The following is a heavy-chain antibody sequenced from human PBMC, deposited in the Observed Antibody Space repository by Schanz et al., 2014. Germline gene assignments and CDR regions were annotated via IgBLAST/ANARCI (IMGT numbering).Heavy chain of an antibody. CDR3: ARRRRSSWPRGWFDP. Sequence: QVQLEESGAGLVKPSGTLSLTCAVSGASVSSDNWWNWVRQPPGKGLEWIGEIYDSGNTNYNPSLKSRVTMSVDDSKTQFSLQLTSVTAADTAVYYCARRRRSSWPRGWFDPWGQGTRVTVSS. CDR1: GASVSSDNW. D-gene: IGHD6-13*01. V-gene: IGHV4-4*02. CDR2: IYDSGNT. J-gene: IGHJ5*02.